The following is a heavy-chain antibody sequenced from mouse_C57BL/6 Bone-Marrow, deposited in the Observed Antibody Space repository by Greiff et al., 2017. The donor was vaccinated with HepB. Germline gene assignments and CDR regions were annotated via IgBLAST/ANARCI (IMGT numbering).Heavy chain of an antibody. V-gene: IGHV5-15*01. CDR1: GFTFSDYG. J-gene: IGHJ3*01. CDR2: ISNLAYSI. CDR3: ASYDYDGFAY. Sequence: DVQLVESGGGLVQPGGSLKLSCAASGFTFSDYGMAWVRQAPRKGPEWVAFISNLAYSIYYADTVTGRFTISRENAKNTLYLEMSSLRSEDTAMYYCASYDYDGFAYWGQGTLVTVSA. D-gene: IGHD2-4*01.